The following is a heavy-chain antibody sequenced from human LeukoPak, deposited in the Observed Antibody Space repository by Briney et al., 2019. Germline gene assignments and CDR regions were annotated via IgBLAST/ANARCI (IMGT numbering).Heavy chain of an antibody. CDR2: IYYSGST. Sequence: KPSETLSLTCTVSGGSISSSTYYWGWIRQPPGKGLEWIGSIYYSGSTFYNPSLKSRVTISVDTSKDQFSLKLSSVTAADTAVYYCASFPTRFKRDGYNKKYFDYWGQGTLVTVSS. V-gene: IGHV4-39*01. J-gene: IGHJ4*02. CDR1: GGSISSSTYY. CDR3: ASFPTRFKRDGYNKKYFDY. D-gene: IGHD5-24*01.